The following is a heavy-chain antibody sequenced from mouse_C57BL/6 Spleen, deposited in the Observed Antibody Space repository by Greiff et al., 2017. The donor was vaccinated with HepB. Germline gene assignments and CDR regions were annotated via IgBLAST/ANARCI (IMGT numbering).Heavy chain of an antibody. D-gene: IGHD2-4*01. J-gene: IGHJ4*01. CDR2: ISSGRSTI. CDR1: GFTFSDYG. Sequence: EVQVVESGGGLVKPGGSLKLSCAASGFTFSDYGMHWVRQAPEKGLEWVAYISSGRSTIYYADTVKGRFTISRDNAKNTLFLQMTSLRSEDTAMYYCANYDWYYAMDYWGQGTSVTVSS. V-gene: IGHV5-17*01. CDR3: ANYDWYYAMDY.